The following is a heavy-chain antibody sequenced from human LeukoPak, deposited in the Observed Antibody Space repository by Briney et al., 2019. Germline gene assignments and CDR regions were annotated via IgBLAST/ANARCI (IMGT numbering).Heavy chain of an antibody. CDR2: INPSGGST. Sequence: ASVKVSCKASGYTFTSYYMHWVRQAPGQGLEWMGIINPSGGSTSYAQKFQGRVTMTRDTSTSTAYMELRSLRSDDTAVYYCARPSGINTLTGPFDYWGQGTLVTVSS. CDR3: ARPSGINTLTGPFDY. J-gene: IGHJ4*02. V-gene: IGHV1-46*01. D-gene: IGHD3-9*01. CDR1: GYTFTSYY.